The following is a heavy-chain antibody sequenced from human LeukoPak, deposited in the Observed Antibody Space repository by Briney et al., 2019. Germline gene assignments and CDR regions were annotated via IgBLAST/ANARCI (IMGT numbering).Heavy chain of an antibody. D-gene: IGHD5-18*01. CDR1: GFTFSSYG. V-gene: IGHV3-48*03. CDR3: ARLTGVVNAFDY. CDR2: ISGSGTTI. J-gene: IGHJ4*02. Sequence: GGSLRLSCAASGFTFSSYGMNWVRQAPGKGLEWVSYISGSGTTIYYADSVKGRFSISRDNAKNSLYLQMNSLRAGDTAVYYCARLTGVVNAFDYWGQGTLVTVSS.